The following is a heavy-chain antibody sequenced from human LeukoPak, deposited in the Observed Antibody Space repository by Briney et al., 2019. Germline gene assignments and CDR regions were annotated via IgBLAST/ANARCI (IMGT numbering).Heavy chain of an antibody. CDR3: ARRMDTAMVTGSAFDI. CDR1: GGSFSGYY. CDR2: INHSGST. J-gene: IGHJ3*02. D-gene: IGHD5-18*01. Sequence: SETLSLTCAVYGGSFSGYYWSWIRQPPGKGLEWIGEINHSGSTNYNPSLKSRVTISVDKSKNQFSLKLSSVTAADTAVYYCARRMDTAMVTGSAFDIWGQGTMVTVSS. V-gene: IGHV4-34*01.